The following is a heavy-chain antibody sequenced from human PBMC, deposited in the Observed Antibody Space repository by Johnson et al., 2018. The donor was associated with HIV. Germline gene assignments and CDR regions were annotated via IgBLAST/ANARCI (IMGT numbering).Heavy chain of an antibody. CDR2: ISYDGSNK. V-gene: IGHV3-30-3*01. Sequence: HVQLVESGGGMVQPGRSLRLSCAASGFTFSSYAMHWVRQAPGKGLEWVAVISYDGSNKYYADSVKGRFTISRDNSKNTLYLEMNSLRPEDTAVYSCARGRSSSSTAAFDIWGQGTMVTVSS. CDR3: ARGRSSSSTAAFDI. CDR1: GFTFSSYA. J-gene: IGHJ3*02. D-gene: IGHD6-6*01.